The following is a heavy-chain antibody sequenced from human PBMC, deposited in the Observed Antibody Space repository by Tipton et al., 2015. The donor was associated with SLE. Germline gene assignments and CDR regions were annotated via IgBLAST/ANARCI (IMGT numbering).Heavy chain of an antibody. Sequence: QVQLVQSGAEVKKPGSSVKVSCKASGGTFSSYAISWVRQAPGQGLEWMGGIIPVFGTANYAQKFQGRVTITADESTSTAYMELSSLRSEDTAVYYCARESYCTGGVCYSFFDYWGQGTLVTVSS. CDR3: ARESYCTGGVCYSFFDY. D-gene: IGHD2-8*02. CDR1: GGTFSSYA. V-gene: IGHV1-69*01. CDR2: IIPVFGTA. J-gene: IGHJ4*02.